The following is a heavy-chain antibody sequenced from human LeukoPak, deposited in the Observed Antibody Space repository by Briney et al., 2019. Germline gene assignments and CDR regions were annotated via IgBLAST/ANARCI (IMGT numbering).Heavy chain of an antibody. CDR2: VYNDGRT. J-gene: IGHJ4*02. CDR1: GFTVNRDY. CDR3: TRGSPTASAGYN. V-gene: IGHV3-53*01. Sequence: PGGSLRLSCAASGFTVNRDYMSWVRQSPGKGREWVSVVYNDGRTFYADSVKGRFTISRDDSKNTVFLQMHRLSPEDTAIYFCTRGSPTASAGYNWGRGPVVIVSS. D-gene: IGHD1-1*01.